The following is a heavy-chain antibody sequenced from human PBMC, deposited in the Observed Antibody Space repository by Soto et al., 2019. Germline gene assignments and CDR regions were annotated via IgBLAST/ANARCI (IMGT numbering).Heavy chain of an antibody. CDR2: IVVDSNTA. J-gene: IGHJ4*02. V-gene: IGHV1-69*06. Sequence: QVVLLQSGAEVKEPGSSVRVSCQVSGSTFNNFAFSWVRQAPGHRPEWMGGIVVDSNTAEYSQRFQDRVTITADTSTDTLYMELGSMTFEDTAVYYCARAIKRWEVNYDFDFWGQGTLGTVSS. CDR1: GSTFNNFA. CDR3: ARAIKRWEVNYDFDF. D-gene: IGHD1-26*01.